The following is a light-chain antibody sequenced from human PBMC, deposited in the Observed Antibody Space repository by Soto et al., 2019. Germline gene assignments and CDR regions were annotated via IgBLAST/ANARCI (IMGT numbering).Light chain of an antibody. CDR3: AAWDASLYV. CDR2: RNN. V-gene: IGLV1-47*01. J-gene: IGLJ1*01. CDR1: SSNIGSNY. Sequence: QSALTQPPSQSGTPGQRVTISCSGSSSNIGSNYVYWYQQLPGTAPKLLIYRNNQRPSGVPDRFSGSKSGTSASLAISGLRSEDEADYYCAAWDASLYVFATGTKVTVL.